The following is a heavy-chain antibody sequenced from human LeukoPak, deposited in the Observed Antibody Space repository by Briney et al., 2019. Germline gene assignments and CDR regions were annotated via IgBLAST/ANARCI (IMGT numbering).Heavy chain of an antibody. Sequence: ASVNDSCKATGYTFTSYESNGVRQATGQGLEWMGWINPNSGNTGYAQKFQGRVTMPRNTSISTAYMELSSLRSEDTAVYYCARGERYSSGRTTHNWFDPWGQGTLVTVSS. CDR1: GYTFTSYE. D-gene: IGHD6-19*01. V-gene: IGHV1-8*01. CDR2: INPNSGNT. J-gene: IGHJ5*02. CDR3: ARGERYSSGRTTHNWFDP.